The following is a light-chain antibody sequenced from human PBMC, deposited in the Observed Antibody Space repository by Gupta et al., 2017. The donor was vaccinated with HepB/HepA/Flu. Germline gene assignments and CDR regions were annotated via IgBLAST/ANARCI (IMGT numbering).Light chain of an antibody. CDR3: AAWDDSLNGHVV. CDR2: SNN. V-gene: IGLV1-44*01. CDR1: SSNIGSNT. J-gene: IGLJ2*01. Sequence: QSVLTQPPSASGTPGQRVPISCSGSSSNIGSNTVNWYQQLPGTAPKLLIYSNNQRPSGVPDRFSGSKSGTSASRAISGLQSEDEADYYCAAWDDSLNGHVVFGGGTKLTVL.